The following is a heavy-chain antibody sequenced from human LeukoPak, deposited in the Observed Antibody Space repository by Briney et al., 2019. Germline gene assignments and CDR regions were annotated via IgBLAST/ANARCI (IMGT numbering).Heavy chain of an antibody. CDR1: GFIFSNYW. V-gene: IGHV3-74*01. D-gene: IGHD2-2*01. CDR3: ARGGCSSTSCRDYMDV. J-gene: IGHJ6*03. Sequence: PGGSLRLSCAASGFIFSNYWMNWVRQAPGKGLMWVSRMNSDGSSRTYADSVKGRFTISRDNAKNTLYLQMNSLRAEDLAVYYCARGGCSSTSCRDYMDVWGKGTTVTISS. CDR2: MNSDGSSR.